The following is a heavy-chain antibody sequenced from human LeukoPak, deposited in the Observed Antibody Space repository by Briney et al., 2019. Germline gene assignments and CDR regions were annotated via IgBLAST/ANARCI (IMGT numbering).Heavy chain of an antibody. V-gene: IGHV1-18*01. Sequence: GASVKVSCKASGYTFTNYGIVWVRQAPGQGLEWMGWISAYNGHTNYAQDFQGRLTITTDTSTTTAYMDLRSLTSDDTAVYYCARVEWSQLLLRIRTSYFFDYWGQGALVSVSS. CDR1: GYTFTNYG. CDR3: ARVEWSQLLLRIRTSYFFDY. D-gene: IGHD2-2*01. CDR2: ISAYNGHT. J-gene: IGHJ4*02.